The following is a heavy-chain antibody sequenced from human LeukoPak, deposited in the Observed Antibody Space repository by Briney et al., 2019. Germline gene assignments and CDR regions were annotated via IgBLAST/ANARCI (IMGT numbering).Heavy chain of an antibody. CDR1: GFTFSSYS. Sequence: GGSLRLSCAASGFTFSSYSMNWVRQAPGKGLEWVSLISWDGGSTYYADSVKGRFTISRDNSKNSLYLQMNSLRAEDTALYYCAKSGTVTASDAFDIWGQGTMVTVSS. V-gene: IGHV3-43D*03. D-gene: IGHD4-17*01. J-gene: IGHJ3*02. CDR3: AKSGTVTASDAFDI. CDR2: ISWDGGST.